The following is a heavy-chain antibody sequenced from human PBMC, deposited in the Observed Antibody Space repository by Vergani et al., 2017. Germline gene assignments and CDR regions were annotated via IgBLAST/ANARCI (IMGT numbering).Heavy chain of an antibody. V-gene: IGHV3-9*01. CDR2: ITWNSGSI. D-gene: IGHD3-10*01. CDR1: GFTFDDYV. J-gene: IGHJ3*02. Sequence: EVQLVESGGGLVQPGRFLRIFCAASGFTFDDYVMHWVRQGPGKGLEWVSGITWNSGSIVYADFVKGRFTISRDNAKNSLYLQMNSLRAEDTALYYCAKGRFSYDSFDIWGQGTMVTVSS. CDR3: AKGRFSYDSFDI.